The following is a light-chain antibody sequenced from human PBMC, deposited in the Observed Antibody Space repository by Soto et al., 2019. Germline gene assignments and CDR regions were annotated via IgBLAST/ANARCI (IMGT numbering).Light chain of an antibody. Sequence: QSALTQPGSVSGSPGQSITISCTGTISDIGGYNFISWYQHHPGKAPKLVIYDVNNRPSGISYRFSGSKSGNTASLTISGLQAEDDADYYCASYTRTTTLVFGGGTKVTVL. CDR1: ISDIGGYNF. J-gene: IGLJ2*01. V-gene: IGLV2-14*01. CDR3: ASYTRTTTLV. CDR2: DVN.